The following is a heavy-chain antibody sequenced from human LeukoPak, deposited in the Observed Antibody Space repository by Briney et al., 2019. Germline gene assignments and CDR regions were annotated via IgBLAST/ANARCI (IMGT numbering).Heavy chain of an antibody. Sequence: SETLSLTCTVSGGSISSYYWSWIRQPPGKGLEWIGYIYYSGSTNYNPSLKSRVTISVDSSKNQFSLKLSSVTAADTAVYYCARDSGTTGEVKFDPWGQGTLVTVSS. V-gene: IGHV4-59*01. D-gene: IGHD3-10*01. CDR1: GGSISSYY. CDR2: IYYSGST. J-gene: IGHJ5*02. CDR3: ARDSGTTGEVKFDP.